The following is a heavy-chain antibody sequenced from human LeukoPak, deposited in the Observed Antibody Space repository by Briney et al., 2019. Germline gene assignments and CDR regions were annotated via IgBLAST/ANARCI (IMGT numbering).Heavy chain of an antibody. V-gene: IGHV4-59*01. D-gene: IGHD3-3*01. J-gene: IGHJ6*03. CDR3: ARLWSGYYRYMDV. CDR1: GGSISSYY. CDR2: IYYSGST. Sequence: SETLSLTCTVSGGSISSYYWSWIRQPPGKGLEWIGYIYYSGSTNYNPSLKSRVTISVDTSKNQFSLKLSSVTAADTAVYYCARLWSGYYRYMDVWGKGTTVTVSS.